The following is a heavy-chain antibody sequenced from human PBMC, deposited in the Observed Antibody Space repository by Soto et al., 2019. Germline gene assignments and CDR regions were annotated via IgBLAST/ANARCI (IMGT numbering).Heavy chain of an antibody. D-gene: IGHD1-26*01. CDR1: GGTFSSYA. CDR2: IIPIFGTA. Sequence: QVQLVQSGAEVKKPGSSVKVSCKASGGTFSSYAISWVRQAPGQGLEWMGGIIPIFGTANYAQKFQGRVTITADEATSTAYMALSSLRSEDTAVYYCATLLHGGKGVGRDYWGQGTLVTVSS. J-gene: IGHJ4*02. V-gene: IGHV1-69*12. CDR3: ATLLHGGKGVGRDY.